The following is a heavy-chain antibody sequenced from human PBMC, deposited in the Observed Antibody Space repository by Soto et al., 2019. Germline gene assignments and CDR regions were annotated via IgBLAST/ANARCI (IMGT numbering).Heavy chain of an antibody. CDR1: GFSLSTSGVG. CDR2: IYWDDDK. D-gene: IGHD2-15*01. V-gene: IGHV2-5*02. J-gene: IGHJ4*02. Sequence: QITLKESGPPRVNPNQPLTLTCTFSGFSLSTSGVGVGWIRQPPGKALEWLALIYWDDDKRYSPSLKSRLTITKDTSKNQVVLTMTNMDPVDTATYYCALTVYCSGGSCYRGFDYWGQGTLVTVSS. CDR3: ALTVYCSGGSCYRGFDY.